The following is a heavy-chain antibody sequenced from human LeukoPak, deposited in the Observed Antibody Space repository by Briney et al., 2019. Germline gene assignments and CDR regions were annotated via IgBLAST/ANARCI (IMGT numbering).Heavy chain of an antibody. J-gene: IGHJ4*02. CDR3: ARGSRMVRGVIIRKEFDY. D-gene: IGHD3-10*01. CDR2: IYHSGST. Sequence: SGTLSLTCAVSGGSISSSNWWSWVSQPPGKGLEWIGEIYHSGSTNYNPSLKSRVTISVDKSKNQFSLKLSSVTAADTAVYYCARGSRMVRGVIIRKEFDYWGQGTLVTVSS. V-gene: IGHV4-4*02. CDR1: GGSISSSNW.